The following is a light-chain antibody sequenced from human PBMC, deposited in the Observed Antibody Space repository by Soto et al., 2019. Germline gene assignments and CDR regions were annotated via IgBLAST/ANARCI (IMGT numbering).Light chain of an antibody. J-gene: IGLJ2*01. CDR2: DGS. Sequence: QSALTQPASVSGSPGQSITISCTGTSSDIGSHNLVSWYQQHPGEAPKLIIYDGSTRPSGVSYRFSGSKSGNTASLTISGLQAEDEADYYCCSYAGSSTVVFGGGTKVTVL. CDR1: SSDIGSHNL. CDR3: CSYAGSSTVV. V-gene: IGLV2-23*01.